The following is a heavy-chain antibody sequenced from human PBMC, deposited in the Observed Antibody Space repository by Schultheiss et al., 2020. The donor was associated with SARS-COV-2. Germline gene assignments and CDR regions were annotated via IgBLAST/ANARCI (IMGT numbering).Heavy chain of an antibody. J-gene: IGHJ3*02. V-gene: IGHV4-61*01. CDR3: ARSSRDAFDI. CDR1: GGSVSSGSYY. Sequence: SETLSLTCTVSGGSVSSGSYYWSWIRQPPGKGLEWIGYIYYSGSTYYNPSLKSRVTISVDTSKNQFSLKLSSVTAADTAVYYCARSSRDAFDIWGQGTMVTVSS. CDR2: IYYSGST. D-gene: IGHD6-13*01.